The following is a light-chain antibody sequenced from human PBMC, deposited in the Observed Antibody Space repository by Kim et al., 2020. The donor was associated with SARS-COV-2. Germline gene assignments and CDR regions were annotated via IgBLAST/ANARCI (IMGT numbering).Light chain of an antibody. Sequence: GESSTPSCRVRHHVEISVAWYQQTPSKAPRLLIYDAAVRAAGIPDRFSGSGSGTDFTLTIGNLAPENFAIYYCQQRGSWPPELTFGGGAKVDIK. J-gene: IGKJ4*01. V-gene: IGKV3-11*01. CDR2: DAA. CDR1: HHVEIS. CDR3: QQRGSWPPELT.